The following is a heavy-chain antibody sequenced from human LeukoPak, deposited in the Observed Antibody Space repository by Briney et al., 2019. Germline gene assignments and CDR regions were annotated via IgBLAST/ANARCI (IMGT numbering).Heavy chain of an antibody. CDR3: ARGSGYCSSTSCYGWLDY. V-gene: IGHV3-30-3*01. Sequence: PGGSLRLSCAASGFTFSSYAMHWVRQAPGKGLEWVAVISYDGSNKYYADSVKGRFTTSRDNSKNTLYLQMNSLRAEDTAVYYCARGSGYCSSTSCYGWLDYWGQGTLVTVSS. CDR2: ISYDGSNK. J-gene: IGHJ4*02. D-gene: IGHD2-2*03. CDR1: GFTFSSYA.